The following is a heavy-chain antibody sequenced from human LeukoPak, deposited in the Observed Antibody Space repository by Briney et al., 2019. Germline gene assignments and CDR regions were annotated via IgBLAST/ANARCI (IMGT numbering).Heavy chain of an antibody. CDR3: AREGAKYDILTGYFGY. J-gene: IGHJ4*02. D-gene: IGHD3-9*01. V-gene: IGHV1-69*13. Sequence: ASVKVTCKASGVTFSISAISWVRHAPGPGLEWMGGIFPIFGTANYAQKFQGRVTITADESTSTAYRELSSLRSEDTAVYYCAREGAKYDILTGYFGYWGQGTLGTGFS. CDR2: IFPIFGTA. CDR1: GVTFSISA.